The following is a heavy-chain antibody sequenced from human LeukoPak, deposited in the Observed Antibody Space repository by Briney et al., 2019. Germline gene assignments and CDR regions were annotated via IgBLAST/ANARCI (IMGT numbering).Heavy chain of an antibody. CDR1: HNTFIGYY. CDR2: INHNSGGT. D-gene: IGHD3-10*01. Sequence: GSVKVSCKTTHNTFIGYYMHWMGQAPVQGLEWMGWINHNSGGTNYAQKFEGRVTMTRDTSLSTAYMELSRLRSDDTAVYYCARGRIPEWFGELLDGMDVWGQGTTVTVSS. V-gene: IGHV1-2*02. CDR3: ARGRIPEWFGELLDGMDV. J-gene: IGHJ6*02.